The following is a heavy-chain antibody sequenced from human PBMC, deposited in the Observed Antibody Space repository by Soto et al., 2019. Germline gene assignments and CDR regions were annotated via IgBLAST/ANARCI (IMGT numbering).Heavy chain of an antibody. Sequence: PGGSLRLSCSAYGFIFSNFAMHWVRQAPGKGLEYVSGVSSNADSTYYADSVKGRFTISRDNSKDTLYFQTTSLRADDTAIYYCVKGDSTSTRAHLHYRGQG. D-gene: IGHD1-26*01. CDR2: VSSNADST. J-gene: IGHJ6*01. CDR1: GFIFSNFA. CDR3: VKGDSTSTRAHLHY. V-gene: IGHV3-64D*06.